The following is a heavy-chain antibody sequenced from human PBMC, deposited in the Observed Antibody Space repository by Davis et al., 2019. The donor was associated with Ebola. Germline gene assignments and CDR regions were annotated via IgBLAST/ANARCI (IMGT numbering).Heavy chain of an antibody. D-gene: IGHD5-24*01. Sequence: SVKVPCKASGGTFRSYAFSWERQAPGQGLEWMGGIIPISGTANYAQTFQGRVTIIADESTNTAYIELSGLRSEDTAVYYCARSRDGYNYPYAYFDYWGQGTLVTVSS. J-gene: IGHJ4*02. CDR2: IIPISGTA. CDR3: ARSRDGYNYPYAYFDY. V-gene: IGHV1-69*13. CDR1: GGTFRSYA.